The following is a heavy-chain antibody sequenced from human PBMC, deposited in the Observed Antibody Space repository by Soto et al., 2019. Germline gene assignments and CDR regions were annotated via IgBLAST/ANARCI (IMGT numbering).Heavy chain of an antibody. Sequence: QVQLQESGPGLVKPSETLSLTCTVSGGSISNYYWSWIRQPPGKGLEWIGYIYYSGSTNYNPSLKSRVPISVDTSKNQFSLNLSSVTAADTAVYACAGHTNGWYTYWGQGTLVTVSS. D-gene: IGHD6-19*01. CDR3: AGHTNGWYTY. J-gene: IGHJ4*02. CDR2: IYYSGST. V-gene: IGHV4-59*08. CDR1: GGSISNYY.